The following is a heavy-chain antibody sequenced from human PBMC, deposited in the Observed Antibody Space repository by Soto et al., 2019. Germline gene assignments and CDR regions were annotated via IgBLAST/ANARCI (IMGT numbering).Heavy chain of an antibody. J-gene: IGHJ6*02. CDR1: GYTFTSYD. V-gene: IGHV1-8*01. CDR3: ARVRGLGGYCSGGSCYYYYYGMDV. D-gene: IGHD2-15*01. CDR2: MNPNSGNT. Sequence: QVQLVQSGAEVKKPGASVKVSCKASGYTFTSYDINWVRQATGQGLEWMGWMNPNSGNTGYAQKFQGRVTMTRNTSISKAYRELSSLRSEYTAVYYCARVRGLGGYCSGGSCYYYYYGMDVWGQGTTVTVSS.